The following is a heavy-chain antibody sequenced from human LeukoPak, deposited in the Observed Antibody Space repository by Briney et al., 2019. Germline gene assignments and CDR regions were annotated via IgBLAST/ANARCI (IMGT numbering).Heavy chain of an antibody. CDR1: GGSIITSSYY. V-gene: IGHV4-39*02. J-gene: IGHJ4*02. D-gene: IGHD3-22*01. CDR3: ARETKTFYFDSSAYYPYYFDS. CDR2: IYYTGST. Sequence: PSETLSLTCIVSGGSIITSSYYWGWIRQPPGRGLEWIGTIYYTGSTNYNPSLKSRVTISVDTSKNQFSLKLNSVTAADTAVYYCARETKTFYFDSSAYYPYYFDSWGQGTLVTASS.